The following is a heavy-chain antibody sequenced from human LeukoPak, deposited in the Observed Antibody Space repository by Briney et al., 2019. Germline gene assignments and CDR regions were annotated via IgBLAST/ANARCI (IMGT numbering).Heavy chain of an antibody. V-gene: IGHV3-66*02. CDR3: ARENYDSSGYSKIDY. D-gene: IGHD3-22*01. CDR1: GFTVSSNY. J-gene: IGHJ4*02. Sequence: PGGSLRLSCAASGFTVSSNYMSWVRQAPGKGLEWVSVIYSGGSTYYADSVKGRFTISRDNSKNTLYLQMNSLRAEDTAVYYCARENYDSSGYSKIDYWGQGTLVTVSS. CDR2: IYSGGST.